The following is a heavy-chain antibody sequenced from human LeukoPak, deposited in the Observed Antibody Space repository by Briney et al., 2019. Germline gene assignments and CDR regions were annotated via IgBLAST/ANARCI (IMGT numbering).Heavy chain of an antibody. V-gene: IGHV4-61*02. D-gene: IGHD6-13*01. CDR3: ARGGRLTSSSWFDY. CDR1: GGSISSGSYY. J-gene: IGHJ4*02. Sequence: PSQTLSLTCTVSGGSISSGSYYWSWIRQPAGKGLEWIGRIYTSGSTNYNPSLKSRVTISVDTSKNQFSLKLSSVTAADTAVYYCARGGRLTSSSWFDYWGQGTLVTVSS. CDR2: IYTSGST.